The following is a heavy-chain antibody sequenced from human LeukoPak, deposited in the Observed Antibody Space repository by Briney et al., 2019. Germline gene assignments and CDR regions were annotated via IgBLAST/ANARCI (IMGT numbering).Heavy chain of an antibody. Sequence: PGGSLRLSCEASGFTLISHWMSWVRQAPGKGLEWVAHINQDESEKSYVDSAKGRFTISRDNGKNSLYLQMSSLRVEDTGVYHCARGHYGLDVCGQGTTVTVSS. CDR1: GFTLISHW. V-gene: IGHV3-7*03. J-gene: IGHJ6*02. CDR2: INQDESEK. CDR3: ARGHYGLDV.